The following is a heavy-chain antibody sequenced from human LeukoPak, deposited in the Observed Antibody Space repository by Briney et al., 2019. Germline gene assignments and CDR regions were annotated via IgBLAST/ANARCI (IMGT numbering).Heavy chain of an antibody. CDR1: GYPISNGYY. V-gene: IGHV3-23*01. CDR2: ISGSGGST. CDR3: AKEYGSGSYYPY. J-gene: IGHJ4*02. D-gene: IGHD3-10*01. Sequence: ETLSLTCSVSGYPISNGYYWGWIRQPPGKGLEWVSAISGSGGSTYYADSVKGRFTISRDNSKDTLYLQMNSLRAEDTAVYYCAKEYGSGSYYPYWGQGTLVTVSS.